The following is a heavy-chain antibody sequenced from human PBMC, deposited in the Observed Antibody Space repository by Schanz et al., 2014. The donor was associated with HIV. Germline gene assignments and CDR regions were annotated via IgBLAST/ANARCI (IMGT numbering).Heavy chain of an antibody. CDR2: ISSSSNTI. CDR1: GFPFSDYY. Sequence: QVQLVESGGGLVKPGGSLRLSCAASGFPFSDYYMSWIRRAPGMGLGRDSYISSSSNTINYADSVKGRFTISRDNTKSSLYLQMNSLRAEDTAVYYCARVKGAVDYWGQGTLVTVSS. CDR3: ARVKGAVDY. J-gene: IGHJ4*02. V-gene: IGHV3-11*01.